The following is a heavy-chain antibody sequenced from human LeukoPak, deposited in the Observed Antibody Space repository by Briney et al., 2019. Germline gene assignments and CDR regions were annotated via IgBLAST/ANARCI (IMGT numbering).Heavy chain of an antibody. CDR1: GYTFTSYD. V-gene: IGHV1-8*01. CDR2: MNPNSGNT. Sequence: ASVRVSCKASGYTFTSYDINWVRQATGQGLEWMGWMNPNSGNTGYAQKFQGRVTMTRNTSISTAYMELSSLRSEDTAVYYCARVPPRYSSGWLGGQFGSAVGYWGQGTLVTVSS. CDR3: ARVPPRYSSGWLGGQFGSAVGY. D-gene: IGHD6-13*01. J-gene: IGHJ4*02.